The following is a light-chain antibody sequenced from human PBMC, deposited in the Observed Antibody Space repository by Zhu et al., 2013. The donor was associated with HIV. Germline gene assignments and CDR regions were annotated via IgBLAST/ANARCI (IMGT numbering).Light chain of an antibody. CDR3: QQYYSTLAHT. CDR1: QSVLYSSNNMNY. J-gene: IGKJ4*01. V-gene: IGKV4-1*01. CDR2: WAS. Sequence: DIVMTQSPDSLAVSLGERATINCKSSQSVLYSSNNMNYLAWYQHKPGQPPKLLIYWASTRKSGVPDRFSGSGSGTDFTLTISSLQAEDVAVYYCQQYYSTLAHTFGGGTKVEIK.